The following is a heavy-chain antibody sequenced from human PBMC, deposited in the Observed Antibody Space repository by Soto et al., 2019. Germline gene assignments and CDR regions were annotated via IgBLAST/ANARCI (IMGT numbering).Heavy chain of an antibody. CDR3: ARGTSNYDFWSGYYPRTNWFDP. V-gene: IGHV1-18*01. CDR2: ISAYNGNT. CDR1: GYTFTSYG. J-gene: IGHJ5*02. Sequence: ASVKVSCKASGYTFTSYGISWVRQAPGQGLEWMGWISAYNGNTNYAQKLQGRVTMTTDTSTSTAYMELRSLRSDDTAVYYCARGTSNYDFWSGYYPRTNWFDPWGQGXLVTVYS. D-gene: IGHD3-3*01.